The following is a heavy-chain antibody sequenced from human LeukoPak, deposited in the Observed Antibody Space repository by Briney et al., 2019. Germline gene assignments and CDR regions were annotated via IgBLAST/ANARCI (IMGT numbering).Heavy chain of an antibody. CDR3: AKELFSSSGWYYDY. J-gene: IGHJ4*02. CDR1: GFTVSSNY. D-gene: IGHD6-19*01. V-gene: IGHV3-53*01. CDR2: IYSGGST. Sequence: GGSLRLSCAASGFTVSSNYMSWVRQAPGKGLEWVSVIYSGGSTYYADSVKGRFTISRDNSKNTLYLQMNSLRAEDTAVYYCAKELFSSSGWYYDYWGQGTLVTVSS.